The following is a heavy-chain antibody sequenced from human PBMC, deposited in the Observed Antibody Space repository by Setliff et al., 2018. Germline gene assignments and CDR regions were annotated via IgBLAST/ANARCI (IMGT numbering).Heavy chain of an antibody. CDR1: GYTFSAYY. CDR3: ARATRDSGGWYYEYNWFDP. J-gene: IGHJ5*02. Sequence: VSCKASGYTFSAYYIHWVRQAPGQGLEWMGWINPHSGGTNFPQTFQGRVTMTRDTSINTAYMELSTLTSDDTAVYFCARATRDSGGWYYEYNWFDPWGQGTLVTVSS. CDR2: INPHSGGT. D-gene: IGHD6-19*01. V-gene: IGHV1-2*02.